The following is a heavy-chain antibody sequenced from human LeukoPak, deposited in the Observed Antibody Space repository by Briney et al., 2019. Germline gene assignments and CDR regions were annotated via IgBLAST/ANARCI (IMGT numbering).Heavy chain of an antibody. J-gene: IGHJ6*02. Sequence: SQTLSLTCAISGDSVSSNDAAWNWIRQSPSRGLEWLGRTFYRSKWYYDSAVSVKSRITINPDTSENQFSLQLNSVTPEDTAVYYCARRITMVRGVPSRWMDVWGQGTTVTVSS. CDR3: ARRITMVRGVPSRWMDV. CDR2: TFYRSKWYY. V-gene: IGHV6-1*01. CDR1: GDSVSSNDAA. D-gene: IGHD3-10*01.